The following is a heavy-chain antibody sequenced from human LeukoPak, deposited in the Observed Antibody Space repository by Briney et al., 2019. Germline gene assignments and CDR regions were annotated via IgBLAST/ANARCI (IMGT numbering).Heavy chain of an antibody. V-gene: IGHV4-59*01. CDR1: GASISSYY. CDR3: ASGYYDYVWGSYRDAFDI. CDR2: IYYSGST. J-gene: IGHJ3*02. Sequence: SETLSLTCTVSGASISSYYWSWIRQPPGKGLEWIGYIYYSGSTNYNPSLKSRVTISVDTSKNQFSLKLSSVTAADTAVYYCASGYYDYVWGSYRDAFDIWGQGTMVTVSS. D-gene: IGHD3-16*01.